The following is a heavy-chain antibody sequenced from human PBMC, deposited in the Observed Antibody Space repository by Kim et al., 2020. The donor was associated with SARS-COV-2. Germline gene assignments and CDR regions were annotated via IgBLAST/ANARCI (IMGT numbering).Heavy chain of an antibody. Sequence: GGSLRLSCAASGFSFSSYSMYWVHQAPGEGLEYISYITGNSGKLHYADSVKGRFTISRDNAKRSLYLQMNSLRDEDTAVYYCARGGNNWNALDSWGQGTLVSVSS. CDR2: ITGNSGKL. CDR3: ARGGNNWNALDS. D-gene: IGHD1-1*01. V-gene: IGHV3-48*02. CDR1: GFSFSSYS. J-gene: IGHJ5*01.